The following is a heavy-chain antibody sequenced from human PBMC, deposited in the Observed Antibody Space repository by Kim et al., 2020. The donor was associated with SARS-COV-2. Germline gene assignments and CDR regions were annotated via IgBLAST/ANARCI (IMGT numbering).Heavy chain of an antibody. D-gene: IGHD2-21*02. J-gene: IGHJ4*02. CDR3: AKDEGIVVVTASFDY. V-gene: IGHV3-30*02. Sequence: DSVKGRFTISRDNSKNTMYLQMNSLRAEETAVYYCAKDEGIVVVTASFDYWGQGTLVTVSS.